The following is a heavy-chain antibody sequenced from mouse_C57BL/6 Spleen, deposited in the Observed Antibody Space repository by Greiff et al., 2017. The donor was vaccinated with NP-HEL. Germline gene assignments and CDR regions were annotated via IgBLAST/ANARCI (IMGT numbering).Heavy chain of an antibody. V-gene: IGHV1-64*01. CDR2: IHPNSGST. D-gene: IGHD2-1*01. CDR1: GYTFTSYW. J-gene: IGHJ4*01. Sequence: QVQLQQPGAELVKPGASVKLSCKASGYTFTSYWMHWVKQRPGQGLEWIGMIHPNSGSTNYNEKFKSKATLTVDKSSSTAYMQLSSLTSEGSAVYYCARSLYYGTLYAMDYWGQGTSVTVSS. CDR3: ARSLYYGTLYAMDY.